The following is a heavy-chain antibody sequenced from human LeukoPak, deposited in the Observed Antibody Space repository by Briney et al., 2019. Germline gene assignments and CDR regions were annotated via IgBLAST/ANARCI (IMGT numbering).Heavy chain of an antibody. J-gene: IGHJ4*02. CDR1: GFTFSSYA. CDR3: AKDFGGVVVVPAAAYDY. D-gene: IGHD2-2*01. V-gene: IGHV3-23*01. Sequence: GGSLRLSCAASGFTFSSYAMSWVRQAPGKGLEWVSAISGSGGSTYYADSVKGRFTISRDNSKNTLYLQMNSLRAEDTAVYYCAKDFGGVVVVPAAAYDYWGQGTLVTVSS. CDR2: ISGSGGST.